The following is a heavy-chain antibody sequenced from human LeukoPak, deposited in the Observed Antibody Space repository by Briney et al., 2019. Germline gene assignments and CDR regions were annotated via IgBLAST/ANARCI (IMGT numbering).Heavy chain of an antibody. CDR3: ARVLYNWNDCLDY. CDR1: GFTFSTYW. Sequence: GGSLRLSCAASGFTFSTYWMHWVRQVPGKGLVWVSRISGDGTTTSYAGSVKGRFTISRDNAKSTLYLQMNSLRAEDAAVYYCARVLYNWNDCLDYWGQGTLVTVSS. V-gene: IGHV3-74*01. J-gene: IGHJ4*02. D-gene: IGHD1-20*01. CDR2: ISGDGTTT.